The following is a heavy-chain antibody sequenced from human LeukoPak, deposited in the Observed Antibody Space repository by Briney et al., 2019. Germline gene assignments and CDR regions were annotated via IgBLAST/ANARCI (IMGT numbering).Heavy chain of an antibody. V-gene: IGHV4-59*12. CDR3: ARDGGHIDP. CDR2: IYYSGST. D-gene: IGHD3-16*01. CDR1: GGSISSYY. J-gene: IGHJ5*02. Sequence: SETLSLTCTVSGGSISSYYWSWIRQPPGKGLEWIGYIYYSGSTNYNPSLKSRVTISVDTSKNHFALKLSSVTAADTAAYYCARDGGHIDPWGQGTLVTVSS.